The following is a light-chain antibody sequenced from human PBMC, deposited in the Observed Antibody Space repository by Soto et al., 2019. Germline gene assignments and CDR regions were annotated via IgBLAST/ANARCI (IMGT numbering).Light chain of an antibody. CDR1: SSDVGGYNY. J-gene: IGLJ1*01. CDR3: SSYKSSSAYV. CDR2: EVS. Sequence: QSALTQPASVSGSPGQSITISCTGTSSDVGGYNYVSWYQQQSGKSPKLMIHEVSNRPSGVSNRFSGSKSGNTASLTISGLQDEEEDDYYCSSYKSSSAYVFGIGTKVNV. V-gene: IGLV2-14*01.